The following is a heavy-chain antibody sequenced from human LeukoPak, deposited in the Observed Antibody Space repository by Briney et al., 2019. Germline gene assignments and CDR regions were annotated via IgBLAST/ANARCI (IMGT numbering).Heavy chain of an antibody. Sequence: GGSLRLSCAASGFTFSIYAMSWVRQAPGKGLEWVSAISGSGGTAYYADSVKGRFTISRDHAKNSLYLQMNSLRAEDTALYYCAKALALGWANGDPYYFDYWGQGTLVTVSS. CDR3: AKALALGWANGDPYYFDY. V-gene: IGHV3-23*01. CDR2: ISGSGGTA. D-gene: IGHD4-17*01. J-gene: IGHJ4*02. CDR1: GFTFSIYA.